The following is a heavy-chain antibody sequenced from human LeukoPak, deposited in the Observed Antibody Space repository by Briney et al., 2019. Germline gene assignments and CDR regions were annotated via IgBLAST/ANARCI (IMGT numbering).Heavy chain of an antibody. D-gene: IGHD4-11*01. Sequence: GGSLRLSCAASGFTFSSYAMTWVRQAPGKGLEWVSSISSSGAGTYYADSVKGRFTISRDNSKNTLYLQMNSLRAEDTAVYYCAKDRVEVTVDYWGQGTLVTVSS. V-gene: IGHV3-23*01. CDR1: GFTFSSYA. CDR2: ISSSGAGT. CDR3: AKDRVEVTVDY. J-gene: IGHJ4*02.